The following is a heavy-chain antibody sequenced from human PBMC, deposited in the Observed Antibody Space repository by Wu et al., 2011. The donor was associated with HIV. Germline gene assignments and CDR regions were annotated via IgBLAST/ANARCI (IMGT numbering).Heavy chain of an antibody. CDR2: IIPILGTV. Sequence: QVQLVQSGAEVKKPGSSVKVSCKASGGTFSTYGTSWVRQAPGQGLEWMGGIIPILGTVKYAQKFQGRVTITADKSTSTAYMELSSLRSEDTAIYYCARDLGGDEDHWGQGTLVTVSS. J-gene: IGHJ4*02. CDR1: GGTFSTYG. CDR3: ARDLGGDEDH. V-gene: IGHV1-69*14. D-gene: IGHD2-21*01.